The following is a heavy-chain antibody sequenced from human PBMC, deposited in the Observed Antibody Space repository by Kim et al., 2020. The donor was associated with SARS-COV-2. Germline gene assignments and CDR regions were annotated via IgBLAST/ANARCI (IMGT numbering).Heavy chain of an antibody. Sequence: GGSLRLSCTAFGSTFSTSWMNWVRQAPGKGLEWVADIKHDGSETYYVDSVKGRFTISRDTAKNSLYLQMNSLRAEDTAVYYCARGTYFDRDFDSWGQGTLVTVSS. CDR1: GSTFSTSW. D-gene: IGHD2-21*01. CDR2: IKHDGSET. CDR3: ARGTYFDRDFDS. V-gene: IGHV3-7*03. J-gene: IGHJ4*02.